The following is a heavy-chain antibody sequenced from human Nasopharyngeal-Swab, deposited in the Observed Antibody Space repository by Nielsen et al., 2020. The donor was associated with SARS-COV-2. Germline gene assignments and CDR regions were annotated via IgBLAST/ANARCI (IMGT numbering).Heavy chain of an antibody. D-gene: IGHD2-2*01. CDR2: ISSSSSYI. V-gene: IGHV3-21*01. CDR1: GFTFSSYS. Sequence: GESLKISCAASGFTFSSYSMNWVRQAPGKGLEWDSSISSSSSYIYYADSVKGRFTISRDNAKNSLYLQMNSLRAEDTAVYYCARDPYPALSGSYAIFDNWGQGTLVTVSS. CDR3: ARDPYPALSGSYAIFDN. J-gene: IGHJ4*02.